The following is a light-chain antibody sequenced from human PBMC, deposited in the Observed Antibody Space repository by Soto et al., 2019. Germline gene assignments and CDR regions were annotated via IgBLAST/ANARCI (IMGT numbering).Light chain of an antibody. Sequence: QPVLTQPPSVSEAPRQRVTTSWSGSSSNIGNNAVNWYQQLPGKAPKLLIYYDDLLPSGVSDRFSGSKSGTSASLAISGLQSEDEADYYCAAWDDSLNGLVFGGGTKVTVL. CDR2: YDD. CDR1: SSNIGNNA. J-gene: IGLJ2*01. V-gene: IGLV1-36*01. CDR3: AAWDDSLNGLV.